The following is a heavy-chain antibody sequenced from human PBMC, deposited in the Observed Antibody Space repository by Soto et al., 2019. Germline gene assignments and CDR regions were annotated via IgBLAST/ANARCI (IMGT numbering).Heavy chain of an antibody. J-gene: IGHJ4*02. CDR3: ATRAWGYFYFDY. Sequence: EVQLLESGGGLVQPGGSLRLSCAASGFTFSSYAMSWVRQAPGKGLEWVSVISGSGGSTYYADSVKGRFTISRDNAKNTLYLQMSSLRAEDTAVYYCATRAWGYFYFDYWGQGTLVTVSS. V-gene: IGHV3-23*01. D-gene: IGHD1-26*01. CDR2: ISGSGGST. CDR1: GFTFSSYA.